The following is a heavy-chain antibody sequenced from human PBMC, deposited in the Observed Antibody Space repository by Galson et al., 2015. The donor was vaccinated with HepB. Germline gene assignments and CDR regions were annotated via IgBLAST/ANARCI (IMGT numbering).Heavy chain of an antibody. CDR3: ASGYSGYNSKAIYYMDV. Sequence: SLRLSCAASTFTFSDYYISWIRQAPGKGLEWVSYISTSGSVIYYADSVKGRFTISRDNAKNSVYLQMNSLRGEDTAVYYCASGYSGYNSKAIYYMDVWGEATTVTVTS. CDR2: ISTSGSVI. CDR1: TFTFSDYY. V-gene: IGHV3-11*01. J-gene: IGHJ6*03. D-gene: IGHD5-12*01.